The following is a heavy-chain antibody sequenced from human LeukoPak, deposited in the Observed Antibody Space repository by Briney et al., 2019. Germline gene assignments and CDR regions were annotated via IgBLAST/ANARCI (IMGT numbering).Heavy chain of an antibody. Sequence: GGSLRLSCAASGFTFSNYWMSWVRQAPGKGLEWVANINEDGSEKYYVDSVKGRFTISRDNARNSLYLQMNSLRAEDTVVYYCASGRQLGYWGQGTLVSVSS. CDR2: INEDGSEK. CDR3: ASGRQLGY. V-gene: IGHV3-7*01. J-gene: IGHJ4*02. D-gene: IGHD6-13*01. CDR1: GFTFSNYW.